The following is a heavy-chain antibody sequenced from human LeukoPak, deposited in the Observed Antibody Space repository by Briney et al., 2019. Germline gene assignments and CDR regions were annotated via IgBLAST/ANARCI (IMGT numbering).Heavy chain of an antibody. CDR1: GFTFSGFW. J-gene: IGHJ4*02. D-gene: IGHD3-22*01. Sequence: GGSLRLSCAVSGFTFSGFWMSWSRQAPGKGLEWVASINSDGSEGYYADVVKGRFTISRDNAKNSLYLQINSLRAEDTAVYYCARIHYYDSSGPFDYWGQGTLVTVSS. CDR3: ARIHYYDSSGPFDY. CDR2: INSDGSEG. V-gene: IGHV3-7*03.